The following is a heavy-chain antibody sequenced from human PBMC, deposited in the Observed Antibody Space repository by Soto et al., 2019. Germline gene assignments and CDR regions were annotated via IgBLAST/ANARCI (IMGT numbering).Heavy chain of an antibody. CDR3: ARGGGVGVAGSAAFDM. Sequence: QLHLVQSGAVVKKPGASVTVSCSASGYPVTAYYMHWVRQAPGRGLEWMGGINPATGAAKYTQTLRGRVTMTRDTFTSTIFIDLSGLTSEDTAVFYWARGGGVGVAGSAAFDMWGQGTLVTVSS. CDR2: INPATGAA. D-gene: IGHD3-3*01. J-gene: IGHJ3*02. V-gene: IGHV1-2*02. CDR1: GYPVTAYY.